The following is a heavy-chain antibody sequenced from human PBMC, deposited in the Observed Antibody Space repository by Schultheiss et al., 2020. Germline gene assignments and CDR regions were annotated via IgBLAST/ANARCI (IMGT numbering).Heavy chain of an antibody. Sequence: GESLKISCAASGFTFSSYSMNWVRQAPGKGLEWVSSISSSSSYIYYADSVKGRFTISRDNAKNTLYLEMKSLRVEDMAVYYCANDNWGADSWGQGTLVTVSS. CDR2: ISSSSSYI. J-gene: IGHJ4*02. CDR3: ANDNWGADS. V-gene: IGHV3-21*01. D-gene: IGHD7-27*01. CDR1: GFTFSSYS.